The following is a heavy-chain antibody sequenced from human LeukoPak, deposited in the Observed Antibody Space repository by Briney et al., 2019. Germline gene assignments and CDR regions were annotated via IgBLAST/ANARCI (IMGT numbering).Heavy chain of an antibody. CDR2: MYYSGST. CDR1: GGSINNDSFY. J-gene: IGHJ6*02. Sequence: SETLSLTCTVSGGSINNDSFYWGWIRQPPGKGLEWIGNMYYSGSTYYNPSLKSRLTISVDTSKNQFSLKLSSVTAADTAVYYCARTGVATSRYYYYAMDVWGQGTTVTVSS. CDR3: ARTGVATSRYYYYAMDV. V-gene: IGHV4-39*01. D-gene: IGHD5-12*01.